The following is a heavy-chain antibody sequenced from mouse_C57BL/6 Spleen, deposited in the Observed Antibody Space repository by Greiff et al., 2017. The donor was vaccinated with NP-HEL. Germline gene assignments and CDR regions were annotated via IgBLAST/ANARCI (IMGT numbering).Heavy chain of an antibody. J-gene: IGHJ1*03. CDR2: IDPETGGT. V-gene: IGHV1-15*01. CDR3: TRRYYVYWYFDV. D-gene: IGHD1-1*01. CDR1: GYTFTDYE. Sequence: QVHVKQSGAELVRPGASVTLSCKASGYTFTDYEMHWVKQTPVHGLEWIGAIDPETGGTAYNQKFKGKAILTADKSSSTAYMELRSLTSEDSAVYYCTRRYYVYWYFDVWGTGTTVTVSS.